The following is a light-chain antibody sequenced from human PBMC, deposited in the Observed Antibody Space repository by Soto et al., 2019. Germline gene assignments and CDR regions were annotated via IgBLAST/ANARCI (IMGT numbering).Light chain of an antibody. CDR2: AAS. J-gene: IGKJ2*01. Sequence: DIQMTQSPYTLSASVGDRVTITCRASQSISGWLAWYQQKPGKAPKLLIYAASSLQSGVPSRFSGSGSGTDFTLTISSLQPEGFATYYCQQSYSTRYTFGQGTKLEIK. CDR1: QSISGW. V-gene: IGKV1-39*01. CDR3: QQSYSTRYT.